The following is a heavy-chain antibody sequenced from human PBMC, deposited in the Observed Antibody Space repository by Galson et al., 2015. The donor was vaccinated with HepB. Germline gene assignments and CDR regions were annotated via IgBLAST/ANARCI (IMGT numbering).Heavy chain of an antibody. D-gene: IGHD3-22*01. CDR3: ARDRALYYYDSSGQDAFDI. CDR1: GFTVSSNY. J-gene: IGHJ3*02. CDR2: IYSGGST. V-gene: IGHV3-66*01. Sequence: SLRLSCAASGFTVSSNYMSWVRQAPGKGLEWVSVIYSGGSTYYADSVKGRFTISRDNSKNTLYLQMNSLRAEDTAVYYCARDRALYYYDSSGQDAFDIWGQGTMVTVSS.